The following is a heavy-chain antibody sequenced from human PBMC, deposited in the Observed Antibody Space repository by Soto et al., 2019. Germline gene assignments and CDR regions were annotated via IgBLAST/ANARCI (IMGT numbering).Heavy chain of an antibody. CDR2: IIPIFGTA. CDR3: ASSGYSYVGDYYYGMDV. J-gene: IGHJ6*02. V-gene: IGHV1-69*06. D-gene: IGHD5-18*01. Sequence: GASVKVSCKASGGTFSSYSISWVRQAPGQGLEWMGGIIPIFGTANYAQKFQGRVTITADKSTSTAYMELSSLRSEDTAVYYCASSGYSYVGDYYYGMDVWGQGTTVTV. CDR1: GGTFSSYS.